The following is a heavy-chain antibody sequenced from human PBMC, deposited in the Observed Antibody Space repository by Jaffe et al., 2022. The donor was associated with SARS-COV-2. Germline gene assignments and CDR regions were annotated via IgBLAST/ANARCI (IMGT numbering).Heavy chain of an antibody. D-gene: IGHD3-22*01. V-gene: IGHV4-4*02. J-gene: IGHJ4*02. CDR1: GGSISSNNW. CDR3: ARQYYYDSNGYREDY. Sequence: QVQLQESGPGLVKPSGTLSLTCAVSGGSISSNNWWSWVRQPPGKGLEWIGEIYHSGSTNYNPSLKSRVTISVDKSKNQFSLKLTSVTAADTAVYYCARQYYYDSNGYREDYWGQGTLVTVSS. CDR2: IYHSGST.